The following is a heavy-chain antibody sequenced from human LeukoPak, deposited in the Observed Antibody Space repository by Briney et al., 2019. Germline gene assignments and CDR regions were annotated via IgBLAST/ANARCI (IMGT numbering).Heavy chain of an antibody. Sequence: GGSLRLSCAASGFTFDDYAMHWVRQAPGKGLEWVSGISWNSGSIGYADSVKGRFTISRDNAKNSLYLQMNSLRAEDTVLYYCAKDGATRPKGYDFWSGYFRSGGYYFDYWGQGTLVTVSS. CDR2: ISWNSGSI. J-gene: IGHJ4*02. D-gene: IGHD3-3*01. CDR1: GFTFDDYA. V-gene: IGHV3-9*01. CDR3: AKDGATRPKGYDFWSGYFRSGGYYFDY.